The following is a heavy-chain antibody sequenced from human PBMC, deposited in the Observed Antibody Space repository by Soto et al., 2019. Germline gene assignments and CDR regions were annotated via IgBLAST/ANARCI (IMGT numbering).Heavy chain of an antibody. CDR3: ARDRRTGTAYFDY. CDR2: IWYDGSNK. V-gene: IGHV3-33*01. Sequence: HPVGSLRLSCAASGFTFSSYGMHWVRQAPGKGLEWVAVIWYDGSNKYYADSVKGRFTISRDNSKNTLYLQMNSLRAEDTAVYYCARDRRTGTAYFDYWGQGTLVTVSS. J-gene: IGHJ4*02. CDR1: GFTFSSYG. D-gene: IGHD1-7*01.